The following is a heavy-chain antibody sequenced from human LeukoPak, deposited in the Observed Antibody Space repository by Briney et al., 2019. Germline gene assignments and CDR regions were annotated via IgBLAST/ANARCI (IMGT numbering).Heavy chain of an antibody. V-gene: IGHV1-2*02. J-gene: IGHJ3*02. CDR2: INPNSGGT. CDR3: ARGEWELLRAFDI. CDR1: GYTFTGYY. D-gene: IGHD1-26*01. Sequence: GAAVKVSCKASGYTFTGYYMHWVRQAPGQGLEWMGWINPNSGGTNYAQKFQGRVTMTRDTSISTAYMELSRLRSDDTAVYYCARGEWELLRAFDIWGQGTMVTVSS.